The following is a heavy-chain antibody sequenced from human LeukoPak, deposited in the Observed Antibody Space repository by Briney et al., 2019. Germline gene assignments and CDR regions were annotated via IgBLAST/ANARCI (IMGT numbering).Heavy chain of an antibody. V-gene: IGHV1-18*01. CDR2: ISTYKSHT. J-gene: IGHJ6*02. Sequence: ASVKVSCKASGGTFSSYAISWVRQAPGQGLEWMGWISTYKSHTNYAQKFQGRVTMITDTSANTAYMELRSLRSDDTAVYYCAREDNDDYYYYGMDVWGQGTAVTVSS. D-gene: IGHD1-1*01. CDR1: GGTFSSYA. CDR3: AREDNDDYYYYGMDV.